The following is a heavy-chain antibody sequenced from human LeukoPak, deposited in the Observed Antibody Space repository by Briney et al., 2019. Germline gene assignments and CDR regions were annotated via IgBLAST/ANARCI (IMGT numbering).Heavy chain of an antibody. CDR1: GFTFSSYS. Sequence: GGSLRLSCAASGFTFSSYSMSWVRQAPGKGLEWVSAISGSGGSTYYADSVKGRFTISRDNSKNTLYLQMNSLRAEDTAVYYCAKDLPREYYDSSGGAAAFDIWGQGTMVTVSS. CDR3: AKDLPREYYDSSGGAAAFDI. V-gene: IGHV3-23*01. D-gene: IGHD3-22*01. J-gene: IGHJ3*02. CDR2: ISGSGGST.